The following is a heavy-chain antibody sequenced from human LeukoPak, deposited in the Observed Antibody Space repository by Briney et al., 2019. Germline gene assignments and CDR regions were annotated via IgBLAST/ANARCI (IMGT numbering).Heavy chain of an antibody. D-gene: IGHD6-19*01. V-gene: IGHV3-30*04. CDR2: ISYAGSNK. CDR3: ARDGVAGGLDY. CDR1: GFTFSSYA. Sequence: GGSLRLSCAASGFTFSSYAMHWVRQAPGPGLEWVAVISYAGSNKYYADSVKGRFTIPRDDAKKVVFLQMNSLRVEDTGVYYCARDGVAGGLDYWGQGILVTVSS. J-gene: IGHJ4*02.